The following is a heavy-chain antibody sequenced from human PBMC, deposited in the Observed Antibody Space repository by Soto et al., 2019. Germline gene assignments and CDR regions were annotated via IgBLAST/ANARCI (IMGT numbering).Heavy chain of an antibody. CDR2: IRNKPHNYDT. J-gene: IGHJ5*02. Sequence: GVESEFSYIGGRIIWNSQASGEGLEWIGRIRNKPHNYDTAYAASVKDRFTITRDDSKNTAYLQMTSLKTEDTAVFYCSGSSWDPCLDPWGQGTLVTVSS. D-gene: IGHD2-15*01. CDR1: EFSYIGGR. V-gene: IGHV3-73*01. CDR3: SGSSWDPCLDP.